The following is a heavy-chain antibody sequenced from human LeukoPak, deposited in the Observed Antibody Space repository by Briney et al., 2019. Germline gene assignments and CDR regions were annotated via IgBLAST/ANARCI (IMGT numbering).Heavy chain of an antibody. CDR2: IKDDGGEE. D-gene: IGHD3-22*01. J-gene: IGHJ4*02. Sequence: GGSLRLSCAASGFTFSSYGMSWVRQAPGKGLEWVANIKDDGGEEYYVDSVKGRFTISRDNTKNLLYLQMNSLRAEDTAMYYCGRDPYYDSLDYWGRGTLVTVSS. CDR3: GRDPYYDSLDY. CDR1: GFTFSSYG. V-gene: IGHV3-7*01.